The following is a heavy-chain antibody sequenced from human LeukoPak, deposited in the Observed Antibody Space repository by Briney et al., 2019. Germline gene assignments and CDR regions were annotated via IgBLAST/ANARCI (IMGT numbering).Heavy chain of an antibody. J-gene: IGHJ4*02. CDR3: ARQNTGQLDY. Sequence: ASVKVSCKASGYTFSGYYMHWVRQAPGQGLEWMGWINAKSGDTKHAQKFQARVTMTRDTSITTTYMEVSRLSSDDTAVDYCARQNTGQLDYWGQGTLVTVSS. CDR1: GYTFSGYY. D-gene: IGHD2-8*02. CDR2: INAKSGDT. V-gene: IGHV1-2*02.